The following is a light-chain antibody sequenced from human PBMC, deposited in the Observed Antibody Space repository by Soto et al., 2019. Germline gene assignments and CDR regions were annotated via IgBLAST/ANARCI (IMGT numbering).Light chain of an antibody. V-gene: IGKV1-5*03. J-gene: IGKJ3*01. CDR1: QSISNW. Sequence: DIQMTQSPSTLSASVGDRVTITCRASQSISNWLAWYQQKPGKAPKLLIYKASSLESGVPSRFSGSGSGTEFTLTISSLQPEDFATYYCQQYNSYSLFGPGTKVDIK. CDR3: QQYNSYSL. CDR2: KAS.